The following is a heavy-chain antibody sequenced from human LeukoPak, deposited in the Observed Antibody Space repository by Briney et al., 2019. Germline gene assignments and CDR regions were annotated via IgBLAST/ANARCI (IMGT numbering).Heavy chain of an antibody. CDR1: GYTFTSYG. D-gene: IGHD6-13*01. CDR3: ARVPTDSSSWSSWYFDY. V-gene: IGHV1-18*01. J-gene: IGHJ4*02. CDR2: ISAYNGNT. Sequence: ASVKVSCKASGYTFTSYGISWVRQAPGQGLEWMGWISAYNGNTNYAQKLQGRVTMTTDTSTCTAYMELRSLRSGDTAVYYCARVPTDSSSWSSWYFDYWGQGTLVTVSS.